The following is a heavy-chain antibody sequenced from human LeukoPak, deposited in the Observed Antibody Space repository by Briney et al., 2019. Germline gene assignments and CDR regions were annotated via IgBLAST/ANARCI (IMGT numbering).Heavy chain of an antibody. D-gene: IGHD3-16*01. CDR3: ARDTGLPRGKAYYYYYMDV. V-gene: IGHV4-61*02. CDR1: GGSISSSSYY. Sequence: SETLSLTCTVPGGSISSSSYYWSWIRQPAGKGLEWIGRIYTSGSPNYNPSLKSRVSMSVDTSKNQFSLRLSSVTAADTAVYYCARDTGLPRGKAYYYYYMDVWGKGTSVAVSS. CDR2: IYTSGSP. J-gene: IGHJ6*03.